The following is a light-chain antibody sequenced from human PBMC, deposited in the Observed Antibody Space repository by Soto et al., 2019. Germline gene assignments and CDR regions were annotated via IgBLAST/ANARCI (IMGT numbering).Light chain of an antibody. CDR3: QQRSNWPPWT. CDR1: QSVSSN. CDR2: GAF. Sequence: EIVMTQSPVTLSVSPGERVSLSCRASQSVSSNLAWYQQKPGQAPSLLIYGAFTRATGIPARFSGTGSGTDFTLTISSLEPEDFAVYYCQQRSNWPPWTFGQGTKVDIK. J-gene: IGKJ1*01. V-gene: IGKV3-11*01.